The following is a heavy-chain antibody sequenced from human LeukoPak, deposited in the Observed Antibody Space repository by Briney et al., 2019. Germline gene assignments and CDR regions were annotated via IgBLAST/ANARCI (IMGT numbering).Heavy chain of an antibody. D-gene: IGHD3-22*01. CDR3: ARDDYDSNGYYLFDY. Sequence: GGSLRLSCAVSGFTVSSKYMSWVRQAPGKGLEWVSVIYSTGDTRYADSVKGRFTISRDNSKNTPYLQMNSLRAEDTAVYYCARDDYDSNGYYLFDYWGQGTLVTVSS. CDR2: IYSTGDT. J-gene: IGHJ4*02. V-gene: IGHV3-66*01. CDR1: GFTVSSKY.